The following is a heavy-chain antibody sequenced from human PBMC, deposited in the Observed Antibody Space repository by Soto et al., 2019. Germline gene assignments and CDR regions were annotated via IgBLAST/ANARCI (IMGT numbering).Heavy chain of an antibody. D-gene: IGHD2-8*01. CDR3: ARRLTKTVSALGY. V-gene: IGHV3-30*09. CDR1: GFTFTSFA. J-gene: IGHJ4*02. CDR2: ISENGVNK. Sequence: PGGSLRLSCSASGFTFTSFAIHWVRQAPGKGLEWVAVISENGVNKYSAESVRGRFVISRDNSKNTVELEMNSLRPEDTAIYFCARRLTKTVSALGYWGQGTWVTVS.